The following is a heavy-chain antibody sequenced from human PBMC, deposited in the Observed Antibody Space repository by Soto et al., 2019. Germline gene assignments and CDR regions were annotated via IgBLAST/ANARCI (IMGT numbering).Heavy chain of an antibody. CDR2: IYSGGST. CDR3: ASERGVAALYYYYYMDV. D-gene: IGHD2-15*01. CDR1: GFTVSSNY. Sequence: EVQLVESGGGLVQPGGSLRLSCAASGFTVSSNYMSWVRQAPGKGLEWVSVIYSGGSTYYADSVKGRFTITRDNSKNTLYLQMNSLRAEDTAVYYCASERGVAALYYYYYMDVWGKGTTVTVSS. J-gene: IGHJ6*03. V-gene: IGHV3-66*01.